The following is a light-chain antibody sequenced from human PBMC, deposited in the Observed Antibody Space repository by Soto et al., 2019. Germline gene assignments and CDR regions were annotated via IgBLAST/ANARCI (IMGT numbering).Light chain of an antibody. CDR2: KAS. V-gene: IGKV1-5*03. Sequence: DIQMTQSPSTLSASVGDRVTITCRASQSISSWLAWYQQKPGKAPKLLIYKASSLESGVPSRFSGSGSGTQFTLNLSSQQPDDLATYYCQQYNSYSRTFGQGTKVEIK. CDR3: QQYNSYSRT. CDR1: QSISSW. J-gene: IGKJ1*01.